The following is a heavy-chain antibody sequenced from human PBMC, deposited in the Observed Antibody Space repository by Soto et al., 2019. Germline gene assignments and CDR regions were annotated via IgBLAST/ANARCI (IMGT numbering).Heavy chain of an antibody. J-gene: IGHJ4*02. CDR2: INSNSGGT. Sequence: ASVKVSCKTSGYNFNAFYIHWVRQAPGQGLEWMGWINSNSGGTKFAQRFQGRVTMTRDTSTNTTYMEVTSLTSDDTAMYFCAGDSPPRAAAADFAYWGQGSLVTVSS. CDR1: GYNFNAFY. CDR3: AGDSPPRAAAADFAY. D-gene: IGHD6-13*01. V-gene: IGHV1-2*02.